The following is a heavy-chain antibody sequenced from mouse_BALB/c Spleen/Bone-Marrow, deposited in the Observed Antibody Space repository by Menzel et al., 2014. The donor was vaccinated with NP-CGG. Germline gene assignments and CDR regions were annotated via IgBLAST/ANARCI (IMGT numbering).Heavy chain of an antibody. CDR3: ARRGGTTAPFAY. D-gene: IGHD1-2*01. V-gene: IGHV2-2*02. Sequence: VQLQQSGPGLVQPSQSLSITCTVSGFSLTNYGVHWVRQSPGKGLEWLGVIWSGGSTDYNAAFISRLIISKGNSKSQVFFKMNSLQANDTAIYYCARRGGTTAPFAYWGQGTLVTVSA. J-gene: IGHJ3*01. CDR1: GFSLTNYG. CDR2: IWSGGST.